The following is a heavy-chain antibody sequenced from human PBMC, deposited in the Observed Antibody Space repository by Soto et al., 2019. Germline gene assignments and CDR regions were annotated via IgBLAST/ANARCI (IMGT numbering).Heavy chain of an antibody. CDR2: VKEDGSEE. CDR3: AALDTAMVKTAGY. J-gene: IGHJ4*02. V-gene: IGHV3-7*01. CDR1: GYSISTYW. Sequence: GGSLRLSCAASGYSISTYWMSWVRQAPGKGLEWVANVKEDGSEEYYVDSVKGRFTISRDNAKNSLYLQMNSLRVEDTAVYYCAALDTAMVKTAGYWGQGTLVTVSS. D-gene: IGHD5-18*01.